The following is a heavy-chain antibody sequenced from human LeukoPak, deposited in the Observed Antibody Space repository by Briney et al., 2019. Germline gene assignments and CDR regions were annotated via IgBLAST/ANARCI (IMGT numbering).Heavy chain of an antibody. V-gene: IGHV1-46*01. Sequence: GASVKVSCKASGYTFTSYYMHWVRRAPGQGLEWMGIINPSGGSTSYAQKFQGRVTMTRHTSTSTVYMELSSLRSEDTAVYYCARDPHYYDSSGYIPFDYWGQGTLVTVSS. D-gene: IGHD3-22*01. CDR3: ARDPHYYDSSGYIPFDY. CDR1: GYTFTSYY. J-gene: IGHJ4*02. CDR2: INPSGGST.